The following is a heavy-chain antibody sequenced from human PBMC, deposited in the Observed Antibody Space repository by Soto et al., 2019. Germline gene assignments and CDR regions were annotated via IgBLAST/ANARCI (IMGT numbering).Heavy chain of an antibody. V-gene: IGHV3-30*18. J-gene: IGHJ6*04. CDR3: AKAVDTAIPKYYYGMDV. Sequence: GGSLRLSCAASGFTFSSYGMHWVRQALGKGLEWVAVISYDGSNKYYADSVKGRFTISRDNSKNTLYLQMNSLRAEDTAVYYCAKAVDTAIPKYYYGMDVWGKGTTVTVSS. CDR2: ISYDGSNK. CDR1: GFTFSSYG. D-gene: IGHD5-18*01.